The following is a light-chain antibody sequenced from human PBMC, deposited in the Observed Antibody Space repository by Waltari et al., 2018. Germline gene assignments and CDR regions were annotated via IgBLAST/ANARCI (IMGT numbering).Light chain of an antibody. J-gene: IGKJ1*01. V-gene: IGKV4-1*01. Sequence: DIVMTQSPDSLAVSLGERATLHCKPSQSVLYSSSNKSYLTWYQQKPGQPPKLLIYWASTRESGVPDRFSGSGSGTDFTLTISSLQAEDVAVYYCHQYYSTPWTFGQGTKVEIK. CDR3: HQYYSTPWT. CDR1: QSVLYSSSNKSY. CDR2: WAS.